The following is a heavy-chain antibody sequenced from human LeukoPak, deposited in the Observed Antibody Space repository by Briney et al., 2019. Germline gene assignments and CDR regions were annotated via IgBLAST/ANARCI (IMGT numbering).Heavy chain of an antibody. V-gene: IGHV3-48*01. CDR1: GFTFSSYS. Sequence: GGFLRLSCAASGFTFSSYSMNWVRQAPGKGLEWVSYISSSSSTIYYADSVKGRFTISRDNAKNSLYLQMNSLRAEDTAVYYCAREKFSDCSSTSCYINYFDYWGQGTLVTVSS. CDR2: ISSSSSTI. J-gene: IGHJ4*02. CDR3: AREKFSDCSSTSCYINYFDY. D-gene: IGHD2-2*02.